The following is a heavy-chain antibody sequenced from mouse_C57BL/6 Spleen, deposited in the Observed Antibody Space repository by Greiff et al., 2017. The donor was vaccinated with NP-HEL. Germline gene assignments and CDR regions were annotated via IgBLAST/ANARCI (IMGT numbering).Heavy chain of an antibody. D-gene: IGHD2-1*01. V-gene: IGHV2-2*01. J-gene: IGHJ1*03. CDR2: IWSGGST. CDR3: ARRYGNYGYWYFDV. Sequence: VKLQESGPGLVQPSQSLSITCTVSGFSLTSYGVHWVRQSPGKGLEWLGVIWSGGSTDYNAAFISRLSISKDNSKSQVFFKMNSLQADDTAIYYCARRYGNYGYWYFDVWGTGTTVTVSS. CDR1: GFSLTSYG.